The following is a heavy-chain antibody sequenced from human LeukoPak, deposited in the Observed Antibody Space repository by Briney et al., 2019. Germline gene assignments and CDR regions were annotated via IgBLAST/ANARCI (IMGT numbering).Heavy chain of an antibody. CDR3: ARESIGPNHTVVIVATDPDAFAI. CDR2: SNPSGGST. D-gene: IGHD3-16*02. J-gene: IGHJ3*02. V-gene: IGHV1-46*04. CDR1: GYTFTKYY. Sequence: GASVKVSCKASGYTFTKYYIQWGRQAPGKGLEWMGLSNPSGGSTRYLQKLQGRVTVTRDTSTSTVYMDLSNLRSDDTAIYSCARESIGPNHTVVIVATDPDAFAIWGQATMVTVSS.